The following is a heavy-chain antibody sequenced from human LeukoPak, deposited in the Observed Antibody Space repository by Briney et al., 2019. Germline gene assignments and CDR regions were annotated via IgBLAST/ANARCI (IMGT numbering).Heavy chain of an antibody. D-gene: IGHD4/OR15-4a*01. CDR3: AKHGDNYYFDS. Sequence: SETLSLTCTVSGGSIGSSSYSWGWIRQPPGKGLEWIGNYYDSGSSAYNPSLKSRVTISVDTSKNQFSLKMTSVTAADTAVYYCAKHGDNYYFDSWGQGTLVTVSS. V-gene: IGHV4-39*07. J-gene: IGHJ4*02. CDR1: GGSIGSSSYS. CDR2: YYDSGSS.